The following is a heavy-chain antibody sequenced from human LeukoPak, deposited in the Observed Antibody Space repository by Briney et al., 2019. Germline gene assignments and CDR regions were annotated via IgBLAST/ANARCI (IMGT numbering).Heavy chain of an antibody. Sequence: PSETLSLTCAVYGGSFSGYYWSWFRQPTGKGLEWIGEINHSGSTNYNPSLKSRVTISVDTSKSQFSLKLSSVTAADTAVYYCARVLVTLVRGVINTPRFDSWGQGTLVTVSS. CDR1: GGSFSGYY. CDR3: ARVLVTLVRGVINTPRFDS. J-gene: IGHJ4*02. D-gene: IGHD3-10*01. V-gene: IGHV4-34*01. CDR2: INHSGST.